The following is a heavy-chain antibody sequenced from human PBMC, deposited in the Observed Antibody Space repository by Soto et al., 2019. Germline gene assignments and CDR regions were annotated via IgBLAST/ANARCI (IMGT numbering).Heavy chain of an antibody. J-gene: IGHJ4*02. V-gene: IGHV1-18*01. CDR3: ARNDTSGHYSDY. CDR2: ISVNSGTT. D-gene: IGHD3-22*01. Sequence: ASVKVSCKASGYNFNTYGITWVRQATGQGLEWMGWISVNSGTTNYAQKIQGRVTMTTDTSSSTAFMELRSLRSDDAAVYYCARNDTSGHYSDYWGQGTLVTVSS. CDR1: GYNFNTYG.